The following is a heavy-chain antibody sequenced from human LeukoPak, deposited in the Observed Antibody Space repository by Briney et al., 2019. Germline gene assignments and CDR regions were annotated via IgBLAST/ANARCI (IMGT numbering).Heavy chain of an antibody. CDR2: IYYSGST. D-gene: IGHD3-10*01. V-gene: IGHV4-30-4*01. Sequence: SETLSLTCTVSGGSISSGDYYWSWIRQPPGKGLEWIGYIYYSGSTYYNPSLKSRVTTSVDTSKNQFSLKLSSVTAADTAVYYCARGLVLLWFGAPEAPPDYWGQGTLVTVSS. CDR1: GGSISSGDYY. CDR3: ARGLVLLWFGAPEAPPDY. J-gene: IGHJ4*02.